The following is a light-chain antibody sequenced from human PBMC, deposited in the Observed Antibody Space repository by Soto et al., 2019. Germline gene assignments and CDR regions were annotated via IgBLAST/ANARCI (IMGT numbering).Light chain of an antibody. V-gene: IGLV2-8*01. Sequence: QSALTQPPSASGSPGQSVTISCTGTSIDVGGYNDVSWYQQHPGKAPKLMIYEVSKRPSGVPDRFSGSKSGNTASLTVSGLQAEDEADYYCSSYAGSNVVYGGGTKLTVL. CDR2: EVS. CDR1: SIDVGGYND. J-gene: IGLJ2*01. CDR3: SSYAGSNVV.